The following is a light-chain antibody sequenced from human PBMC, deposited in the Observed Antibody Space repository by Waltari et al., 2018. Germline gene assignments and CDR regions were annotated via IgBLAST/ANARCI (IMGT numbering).Light chain of an antibody. J-gene: IGKJ4*01. CDR1: QSVSNF. Sequence: EIVLTQSPATLSLSPGERATLSCRASQSVSNFLAWYQQKPGQAPRLLIYHASKRATDIPDRFSGRGSGTDCTLTISSLEPGDSAVYYCQQRANWPPLTFGGGTRVEI. CDR3: QQRANWPPLT. V-gene: IGKV3-11*01. CDR2: HAS.